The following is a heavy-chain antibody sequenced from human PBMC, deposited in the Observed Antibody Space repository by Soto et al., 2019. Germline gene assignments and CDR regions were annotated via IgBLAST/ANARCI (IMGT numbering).Heavy chain of an antibody. CDR1: GFTFSSYA. J-gene: IGHJ4*02. V-gene: IGHV3-23*01. Sequence: EVQLLESGGGLVQPGGSLRLSCAASGFTFSSYAMSWVRQAPGKGLEWVSAISGSGGSTYYADSVKGRFTISRDNSQNTLYLQMNSLRAEDTAVYYCAKGNDYGDYGSLYYFDYWGQGTLVTVSS. CDR3: AKGNDYGDYGSLYYFDY. D-gene: IGHD4-17*01. CDR2: ISGSGGST.